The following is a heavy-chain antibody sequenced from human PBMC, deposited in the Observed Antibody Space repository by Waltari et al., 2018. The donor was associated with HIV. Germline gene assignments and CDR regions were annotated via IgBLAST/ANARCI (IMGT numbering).Heavy chain of an antibody. CDR1: GGSISSSSYY. V-gene: IGHV4-39*01. Sequence: QLQLQESGPGLVKPSETLSLTCTVSGGSISSSSYYWGWIRQPPGKGLEWIGSIYYSGSTYYNPSLKSRVTISVDTSKNQFSLKPSSVTAADTAVYYCARLFQETDAFDIWGQGTMVTVSS. J-gene: IGHJ3*02. CDR2: IYYSGST. CDR3: ARLFQETDAFDI.